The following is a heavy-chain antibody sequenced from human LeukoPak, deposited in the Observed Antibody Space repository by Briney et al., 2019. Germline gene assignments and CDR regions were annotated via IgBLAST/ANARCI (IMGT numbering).Heavy chain of an antibody. CDR3: VICSGGSCYPLYYFDY. D-gene: IGHD2-15*01. CDR2: VIPVFAAT. Sequence: SSVKVSCKASGGSFRSSAISWVRQAPGQGLEWMGGVIPVFAATHYAQRFQGRVTITSDESTSTAYMELNGLRSEDTAVYYCVICSGGSCYPLYYFDYWGQGTLVTVSS. J-gene: IGHJ4*02. CDR1: GGSFRSSA. V-gene: IGHV1-69*01.